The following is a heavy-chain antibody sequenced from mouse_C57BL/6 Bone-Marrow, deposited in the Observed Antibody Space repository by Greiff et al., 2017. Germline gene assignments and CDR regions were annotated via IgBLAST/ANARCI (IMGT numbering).Heavy chain of an antibody. J-gene: IGHJ2*01. Sequence: VQGVESGAELVKPGASVKLSCKASGYTFTSYWMHWVKQRPGQGLEWIGMIHPNSGSTNYNEKFKSKATLTVDKSSSTAYMQLSSLTSEDSAVYYCAKGVLRYWGQGTTLTVSS. CDR1: GYTFTSYW. CDR3: AKGVLRY. CDR2: IHPNSGST. V-gene: IGHV1-64*01. D-gene: IGHD1-1*01.